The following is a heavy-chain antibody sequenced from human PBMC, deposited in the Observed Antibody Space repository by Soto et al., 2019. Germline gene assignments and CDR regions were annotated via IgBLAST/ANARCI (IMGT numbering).Heavy chain of an antibody. CDR3: ATALGCRSTSCTLDF. D-gene: IGHD2-2*01. V-gene: IGHV1-69*01. Sequence: QVQLVQSGAAVKKPGSSVKVSCKASGGTFGSYAFSWVRQAPGQGLERMGGIIPVSGAAHYAEKFQGRVTITADESKSTAYMEVSSLSSQDTAVYYCATALGCRSTSCTLDFWGQGPRVIVSA. CDR2: IIPVSGAA. CDR1: GGTFGSYA. J-gene: IGHJ4*02.